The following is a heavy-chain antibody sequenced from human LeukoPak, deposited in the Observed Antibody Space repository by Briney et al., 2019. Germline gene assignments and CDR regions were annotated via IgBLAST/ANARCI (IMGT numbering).Heavy chain of an antibody. Sequence: GGSLRLSCAASELTFSSYAMNWVRQAPGKGLEWVSIISSSGGSTYYADSVKGRFTISRDNSKNTLYLQMNSLRAEDTAVYYCAKDEAYDSSGYSGDFWGQGTLVTVSS. CDR3: AKDEAYDSSGYSGDF. J-gene: IGHJ4*02. D-gene: IGHD3-22*01. CDR1: ELTFSSYA. V-gene: IGHV3-23*01. CDR2: ISSSGGST.